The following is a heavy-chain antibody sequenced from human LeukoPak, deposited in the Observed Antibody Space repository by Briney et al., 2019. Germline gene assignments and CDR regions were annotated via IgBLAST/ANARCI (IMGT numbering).Heavy chain of an antibody. CDR1: GGSISSGKW. CDR3: ARDAAAGYSLAC. CDR2: ISHSGSP. J-gene: IGHJ4*02. Sequence: SETLSLTCGVSGGSISSGKWWSWVRQPPGKGLEWIGEISHSGSPNYNPSLKSRLTISVDLPKNQFSLDLRSVTAADTAVYYCARDAAAGYSLACWGQGTLVTVSS. V-gene: IGHV4/OR15-8*01. D-gene: IGHD6-13*01.